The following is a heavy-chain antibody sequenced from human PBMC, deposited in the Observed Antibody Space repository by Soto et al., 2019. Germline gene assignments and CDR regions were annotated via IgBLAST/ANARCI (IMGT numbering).Heavy chain of an antibody. CDR1: GGSISSSSYY. D-gene: IGHD3-10*01. CDR2: IYYSGRT. CDR3: ARGILSMVRGVIIPRYGMDV. J-gene: IGHJ6*02. Sequence: ETLSLTCTVSGGSISSSSYYGGGIRVPPGRGLVCIRSIYYSGRTNYNPSHKNRVTISADTTKNPFSLKLSSVTAADTAVYYCARGILSMVRGVIIPRYGMDVWGQGTTVTVSS. V-gene: IGHV4-39*01.